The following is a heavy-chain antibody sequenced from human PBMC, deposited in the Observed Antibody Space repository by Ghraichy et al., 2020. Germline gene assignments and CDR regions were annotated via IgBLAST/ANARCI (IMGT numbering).Heavy chain of an antibody. Sequence: GESLNISCAASGFRFTDYAMNWVRQAPGKGLEWVSSISSSSRYIYYADSLKGRFIISRDNVKNSLYLQMNSLRAEDTAVYYCARASDDEYCNSRGCYLMGETALDLWGQGTLVTVSS. CDR1: GFRFTDYA. CDR2: ISSSSRYI. V-gene: IGHV3-21*06. J-gene: IGHJ5*02. D-gene: IGHD2/OR15-2a*01. CDR3: ARASDDEYCNSRGCYLMGETALDL.